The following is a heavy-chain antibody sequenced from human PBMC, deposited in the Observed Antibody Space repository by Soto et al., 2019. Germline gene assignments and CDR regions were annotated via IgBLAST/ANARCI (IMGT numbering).Heavy chain of an antibody. V-gene: IGHV3-30*18. D-gene: IGHD6-6*01. Sequence: QVQLVESGGGVVQPGRSLRLSCAASGFTFSSYGMHWVHQAPGKGLEWVAVMSYDGGYKYYADSVKGRFTISRDNSKNTLYLQMNSLRPEDTGVYYCAKEAPTPGIAVRPFDYWGQGTPVTVSS. CDR3: AKEAPTPGIAVRPFDY. CDR1: GFTFSSYG. CDR2: MSYDGGYK. J-gene: IGHJ4*02.